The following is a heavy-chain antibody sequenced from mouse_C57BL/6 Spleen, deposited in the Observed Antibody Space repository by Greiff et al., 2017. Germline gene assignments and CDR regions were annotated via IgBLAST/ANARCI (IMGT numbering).Heavy chain of an antibody. CDR1: GFSLTSYG. D-gene: IGHD2-10*02. V-gene: IGHV2-9*01. J-gene: IGHJ4*01. Sequence: VQRVESGPGLVAPSQSLSITCTVSGFSLTSYGVDWVRQPPGKGLEWLGVIWGGGSTNYNSALMSRLSISKDNSKSQVFLKMNSLHTDDTAMYYCAKQAYGNYDYAMDYWGQGTSVTVSS. CDR3: AKQAYGNYDYAMDY. CDR2: IWGGGST.